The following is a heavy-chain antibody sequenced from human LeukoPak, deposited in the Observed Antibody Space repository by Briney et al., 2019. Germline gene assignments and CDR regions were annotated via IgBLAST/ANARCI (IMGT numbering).Heavy chain of an antibody. V-gene: IGHV3-64*01. CDR3: ARDRRYCSGGSCYGPYYYYGMDV. J-gene: IGHJ6*02. CDR2: ISSNGGST. D-gene: IGHD2-15*01. CDR1: GFTFSSYA. Sequence: GGSLRLSCAASGFTFSSYAMHWVRQAPGKGLEYVSAISSNGGSTYYANSVKGRFTISRDNSKNTLYLQMNSLRAEDTAVYYCARDRRYCSGGSCYGPYYYYGMDVWGQGTTVTVSS.